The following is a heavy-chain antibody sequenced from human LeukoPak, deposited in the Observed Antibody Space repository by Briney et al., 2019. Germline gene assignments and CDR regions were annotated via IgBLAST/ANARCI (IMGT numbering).Heavy chain of an antibody. J-gene: IGHJ4*02. CDR2: ISYDGSNK. CDR1: GFPLSIYR. V-gene: IGHV3-30*18. Sequence: GGSLRLSCAASGFPLSIYRMHCVPQAPDQELVWVADISYDGSNKFYAVSVQGRFTITRDHSKHTLYLQVKSLRAEDTAVYYCAKERYYYGSGSYPTDYWGEGTLVTVSS. D-gene: IGHD3-10*01. CDR3: AKERYYYGSGSYPTDY.